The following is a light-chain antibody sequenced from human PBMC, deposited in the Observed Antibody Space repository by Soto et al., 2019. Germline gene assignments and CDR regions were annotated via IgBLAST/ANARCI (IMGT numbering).Light chain of an antibody. CDR2: NTS. CDR1: QSINSKS. CDR3: QHYGGSFI. V-gene: IGKV3-20*01. Sequence: EIVLTQSPGPLSLSPGEGATVSCRVSQSINSKSLVWYQRKFGQAPRLLIYNTSSRATGIPDRFSGSGSGTDFTLSISRLEAEEYAVYYCQHYGGSFIFGPGTTVDFQ. J-gene: IGKJ3*01.